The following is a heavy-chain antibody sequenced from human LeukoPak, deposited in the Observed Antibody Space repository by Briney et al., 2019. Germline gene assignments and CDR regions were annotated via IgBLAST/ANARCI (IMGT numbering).Heavy chain of an antibody. CDR3: ARQGDYYDSSGAFDY. CDR1: GGSISSSSYY. CDR2: IYYSGST. D-gene: IGHD3-22*01. V-gene: IGHV4-39*01. Sequence: SETLSLTCTVSGGSISSSSYYWGWSRQPPGKGLEWIGSIYYSGSTYYNPSLKSRLTISVDTSKNQFSLKLSSVTAADTAVYYCARQGDYYDSSGAFDYWGQGTLVTVSS. J-gene: IGHJ4*02.